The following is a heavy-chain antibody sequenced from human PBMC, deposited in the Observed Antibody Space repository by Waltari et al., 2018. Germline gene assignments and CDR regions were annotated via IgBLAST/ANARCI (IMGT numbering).Heavy chain of an antibody. J-gene: IGHJ4*02. V-gene: IGHV4-59*11. CDR2: IYYSGST. Sequence: QVQLQESGPGLVKPSETLSLTCTVSGGSISSHYWSWIRQPPGKGLEWIGYIYYSGSTNYNPALTSRVTISVDTSKNQFSLKLSSLRSEDTAVYYCARDLYSFAGMMGTFDYWGQGTLVTVSS. CDR1: GGSISSHY. D-gene: IGHD2-15*01. CDR3: ARDLYSFAGMMGTFDY.